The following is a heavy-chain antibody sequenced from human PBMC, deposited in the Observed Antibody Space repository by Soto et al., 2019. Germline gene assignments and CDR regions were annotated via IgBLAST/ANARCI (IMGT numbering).Heavy chain of an antibody. CDR2: ISGSGGRT. CDR1: AFSFSTYA. V-gene: IGHV3-23*01. J-gene: IGHJ6*02. D-gene: IGHD3-22*01. Sequence: GGSLRLSCAASAFSFSTYAMSWVRQAPGKGLEWVSAISGSGGRTFYVDSVRGRFTISRDNSKNTLYLQMNSLRAEDTAVYYCAKDRYHYDSSDYYYYGMDVWGQGTTVTVSS. CDR3: AKDRYHYDSSDYYYYGMDV.